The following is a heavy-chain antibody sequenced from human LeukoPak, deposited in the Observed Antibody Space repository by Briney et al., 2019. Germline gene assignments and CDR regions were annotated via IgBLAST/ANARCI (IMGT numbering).Heavy chain of an antibody. J-gene: IGHJ3*02. CDR3: ATWDYYDTSGQGTFDI. CDR2: IYYSGSI. D-gene: IGHD3-22*01. Sequence: SETLSLTCTVSGGSISSYYWSWIRQPPGKGLEWIGYIYYSGSINYNPSLKSRVTILVDTSKNQFSLKLSSVTAADTAIYYCATWDYYDTSGQGTFDIWGQGTMVTVSS. V-gene: IGHV4-59*01. CDR1: GGSISSYY.